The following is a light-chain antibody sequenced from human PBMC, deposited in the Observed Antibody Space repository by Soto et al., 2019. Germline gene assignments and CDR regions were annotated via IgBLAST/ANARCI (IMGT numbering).Light chain of an antibody. J-gene: IGKJ1*01. CDR1: QSVNSN. Sequence: EIVMTQSPATLSVSPGDRATLSCRASQSVNSNVAWYHQKPGQAPRLLIYGGSTRASGTPVRFSGSESGTEFTLTISSLQSEDFAVYYCQQYDDRPWTFGHGTKVEIK. CDR3: QQYDDRPWT. CDR2: GGS. V-gene: IGKV3-15*01.